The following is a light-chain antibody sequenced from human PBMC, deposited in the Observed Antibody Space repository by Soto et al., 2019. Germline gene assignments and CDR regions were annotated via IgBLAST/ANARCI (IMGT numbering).Light chain of an antibody. CDR1: SSDVGGYNY. J-gene: IGLJ1*01. V-gene: IGLV2-14*01. CDR3: SSYTSSSTLLYV. Sequence: QSALTQAASASGSPGQSITISCTGTSSDVGGYNYVSWYQQHPGKAPKLMIYDVSNRPSGVSNRFSGSKSGNTASLTISGLQAEDEADYYCSSYTSSSTLLYVFGTGTKLTVL. CDR2: DVS.